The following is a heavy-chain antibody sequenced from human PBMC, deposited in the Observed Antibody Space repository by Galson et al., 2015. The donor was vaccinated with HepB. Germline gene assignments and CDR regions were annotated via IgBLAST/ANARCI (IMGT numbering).Heavy chain of an antibody. Sequence: SLRLSCAASGFTFSSYAMHWVRQAPGKGLEWVSVISYDGSNKYYADSVKGRFTISRDNSKNTLYLQMNSLRAEDTAVYYCARGPYYYDSSGYPFYYWGQGTLVTVSS. CDR1: GFTFSSYA. CDR2: ISYDGSNK. V-gene: IGHV3-30*04. D-gene: IGHD3-22*01. J-gene: IGHJ4*02. CDR3: ARGPYYYDSSGYPFYY.